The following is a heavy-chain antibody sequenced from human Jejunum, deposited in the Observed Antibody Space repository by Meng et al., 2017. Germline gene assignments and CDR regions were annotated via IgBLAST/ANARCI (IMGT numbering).Heavy chain of an antibody. CDR2: IYYSGST. CDR3: ARDRTTGRYFDY. D-gene: IGHD4-11*01. Sequence: VQRQGSGPGLVKPSQTLALTCTVSGGSISSGDYYWSWIRQPPGKGLEWIGYIYYSGSTYYNPSLRSRVTISVDTSKNQFSLKLSSVTAADTAVYYCARDRTTGRYFDYWGQGTLVTVSS. CDR1: GGSISSGDYY. V-gene: IGHV4-30-4*01. J-gene: IGHJ4*02.